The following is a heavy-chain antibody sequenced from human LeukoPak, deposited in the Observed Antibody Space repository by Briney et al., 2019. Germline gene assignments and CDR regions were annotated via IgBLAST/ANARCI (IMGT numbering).Heavy chain of an antibody. CDR3: ARDRQPLAAAGIEYYFDY. V-gene: IGHV1-2*02. CDR2: INPNSGDT. J-gene: IGHJ4*02. D-gene: IGHD6-13*01. CDR1: GYTFTGYY. Sequence: GASVKVSCKASGYTFTGYYMHWVRQAPGQGLEWMGWINPNSGDTNYAQKFQGRVTMTRDTSISTAYMELSRLRSDDTAVYYCARDRQPLAAAGIEYYFDYWGQGTLVTVSS.